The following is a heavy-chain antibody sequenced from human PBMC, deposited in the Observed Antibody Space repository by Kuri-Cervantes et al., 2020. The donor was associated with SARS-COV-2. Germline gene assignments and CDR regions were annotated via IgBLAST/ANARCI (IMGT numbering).Heavy chain of an antibody. CDR1: GYSFTSYW. Sequence: GESLKISCKGSGYSFTSYWIGWVRQMPGKGLEWMGIIYPGDSDTRYSPSFQGQVTISADKSISTAYLQWSSLKASDTAMYYCARPYDSSGYSTHFDYWGQGTLVTVSS. V-gene: IGHV5-51*01. CDR2: IYPGDSDT. CDR3: ARPYDSSGYSTHFDY. D-gene: IGHD3-22*01. J-gene: IGHJ4*02.